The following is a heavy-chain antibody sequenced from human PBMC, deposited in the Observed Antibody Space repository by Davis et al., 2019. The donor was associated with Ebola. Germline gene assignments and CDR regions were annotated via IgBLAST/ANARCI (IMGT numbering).Heavy chain of an antibody. V-gene: IGHV3-23*01. CDR2: VSGNAGGT. D-gene: IGHD6-19*01. CDR1: GFTFSSYA. J-gene: IGHJ4*02. CDR3: ARSIAVAGRNLVPLYYFDY. Sequence: GESLKISCAASGFTFSSYAMSWVRQAPGKGLEWVSAVSGNAGGTYYADSVKGRFTISRDNSRNTLFLQMNSLRAEDTAVYYCARSIAVAGRNLVPLYYFDYWGQGTLVTVSS.